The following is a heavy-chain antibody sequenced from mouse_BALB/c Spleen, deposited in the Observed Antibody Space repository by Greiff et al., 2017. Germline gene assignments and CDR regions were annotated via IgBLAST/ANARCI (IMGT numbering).Heavy chain of an antibody. CDR2: ISSGSSTI. D-gene: IGHD1-2*01. CDR1: GFTFSSFR. Sequence: EVKVVESGGGLVQPGGSRKLSCAASGFTFSSFRMHWVRQAPEKGLEWVAYISSGSSTIYYADTVKGRFTISRDNPKNTLFLQMTSLRSEDTAMYYCARWDYGHAMDYWGQGTSVTVSS. CDR3: ARWDYGHAMDY. V-gene: IGHV5-17*02. J-gene: IGHJ4*01.